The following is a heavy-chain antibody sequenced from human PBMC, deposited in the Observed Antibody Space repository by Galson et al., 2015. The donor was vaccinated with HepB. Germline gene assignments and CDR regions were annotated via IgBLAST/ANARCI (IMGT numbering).Heavy chain of an antibody. CDR1: GFTFSSYS. D-gene: IGHD6-6*01. Sequence: SLRLSCAASGFTFSSYSMNWVRQAPGKGLEWVSSISSSSSYIYYADSVKGRFTISRDNAKNSLYLQMNSLRAEDTAVYYCARDRIAARLGYFDYWGQGTLVTVSS. CDR3: ARDRIAARLGYFDY. J-gene: IGHJ4*02. V-gene: IGHV3-21*01. CDR2: ISSSSSYI.